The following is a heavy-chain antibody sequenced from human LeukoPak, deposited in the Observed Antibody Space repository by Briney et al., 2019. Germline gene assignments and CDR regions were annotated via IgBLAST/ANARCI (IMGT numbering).Heavy chain of an antibody. CDR2: IKKDGSEK. CDR1: GFRFRNYA. D-gene: IGHD5-18*01. J-gene: IGHJ4*02. Sequence: GGSLRLSCEAAGFRFRNYAMTWVRQAPGKGLEWVANIKKDGSEKYYVDSVKGRFTISRDNAKTSPYLQMNSLRAEDTAVYYCARDLSGVTGYTYGRGIDYWGQGTLVTVSS. CDR3: ARDLSGVTGYTYGRGIDY. V-gene: IGHV3-7*01.